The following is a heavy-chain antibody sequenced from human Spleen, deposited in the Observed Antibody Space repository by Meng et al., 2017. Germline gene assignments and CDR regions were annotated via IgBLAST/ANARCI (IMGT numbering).Heavy chain of an antibody. CDR3: ARGGIWFGDSRSFFDP. J-gene: IGHJ5*02. V-gene: IGHV3-23*01. D-gene: IGHD3-10*01. CDR1: GFTFSSYA. Sequence: GESLKISCAASGFTFSSYAMSWVRQAPGKGLEWVSAISGSGGSTYYADSVKGRFTISRDNSKNTLYLQMNSLRAEDTAVYYCARGGIWFGDSRSFFDPWGQGTLVTVSS. CDR2: ISGSGGST.